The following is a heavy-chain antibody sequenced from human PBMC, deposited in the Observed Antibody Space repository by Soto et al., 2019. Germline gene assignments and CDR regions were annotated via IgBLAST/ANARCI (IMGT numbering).Heavy chain of an antibody. V-gene: IGHV3-15*01. CDR1: GFTFSNAW. D-gene: IGHD2-15*01. CDR2: IKSKTDGGTT. Sequence: GGSLRLSCAASGFTFSNAWMSWVRQAPGKGLEWVGRIKSKTDGGTTDYAAPVKGRFTISRDDSKNTLYLQMNSLKTEDTAVYYCTTEMVVAATPRAFDIWGQGTMVTVSS. CDR3: TTEMVVAATPRAFDI. J-gene: IGHJ3*02.